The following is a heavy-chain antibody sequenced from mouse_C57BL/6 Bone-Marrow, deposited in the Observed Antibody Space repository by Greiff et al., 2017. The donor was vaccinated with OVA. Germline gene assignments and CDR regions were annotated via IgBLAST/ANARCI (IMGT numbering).Heavy chain of an antibody. CDR3: VRSVLLRCGVDY. CDR1: GFSFNTYA. J-gene: IGHJ4*01. D-gene: IGHD1-1*01. CDR2: IRSKSNNYAT. V-gene: IGHV10-1*01. Sequence: EVQGVESGGGLVQPKGSLKLSCAASGFSFNTYAMNWVRQAPGKGLEWVARIRSKSNNYATYYADSVKNRFTISRDDSESMLYLQMNNLKTEDTAMYYCVRSVLLRCGVDYWGQGTSVTVSS.